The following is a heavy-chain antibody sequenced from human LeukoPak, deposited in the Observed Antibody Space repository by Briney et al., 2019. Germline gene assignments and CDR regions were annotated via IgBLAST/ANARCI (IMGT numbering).Heavy chain of an antibody. Sequence: GGSLRLSCAASGFTFSTYSMNWVRQAPGKGLEWVSVISGSGVSTHYADSVKGRFTISRDNSKNTLYLQMNSLRAEDTAVYYCAKDFTIFGVVTNNWFDPWGQGTLVTVSS. CDR1: GFTFSTYS. CDR3: AKDFTIFGVVTNNWFDP. CDR2: ISGSGVST. J-gene: IGHJ5*02. D-gene: IGHD3-3*01. V-gene: IGHV3-23*01.